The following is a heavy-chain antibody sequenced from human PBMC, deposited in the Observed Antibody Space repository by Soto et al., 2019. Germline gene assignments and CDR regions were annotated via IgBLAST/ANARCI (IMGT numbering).Heavy chain of an antibody. J-gene: IGHJ6*02. CDR2: ISYDGSNK. CDR1: GFTFSSYG. D-gene: IGHD4-4*01. Sequence: PGGSLRLSCAASGFTFSSYGMHWVRQAPGKGLEWVAVISYDGSNKYYADSVKGRFTISRDNSENTLYLQMNSLRAEDTAVYYCANDFWGSGLQPSLYYYYGMDVWGQGTTVTVSS. V-gene: IGHV3-30*18. CDR3: ANDFWGSGLQPSLYYYYGMDV.